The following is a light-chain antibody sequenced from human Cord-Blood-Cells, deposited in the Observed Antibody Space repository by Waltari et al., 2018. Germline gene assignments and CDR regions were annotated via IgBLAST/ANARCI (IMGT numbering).Light chain of an antibody. CDR1: QSVSSY. CDR2: DAS. Sequence: EMVLTPSPATLSLSPGERATLSGRDSQSVSSYLAWYQQKPGQAPMILISDASKRATGFPASFSGSGSGTDFTLSSSSPEPEDFAVYYCQQRSNSHTFGGGTKVEIK. V-gene: IGKV3-11*01. CDR3: QQRSNSHT. J-gene: IGKJ4*01.